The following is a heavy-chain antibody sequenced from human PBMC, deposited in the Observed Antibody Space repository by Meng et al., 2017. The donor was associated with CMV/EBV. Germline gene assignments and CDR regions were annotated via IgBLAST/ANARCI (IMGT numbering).Heavy chain of an antibody. CDR3: ARADIVVVPAAIRYYYYGMDV. J-gene: IGHJ6*04. Sequence: SETLSLTCAVYGGSFSGYYWSWIRQPPGKGLEWIGEINHSVSTNYNPSLKSRVTISVDTSKNQFSLKLSSVTAADTAVYYCARADIVVVPAAIRYYYYGMDVWGKGTTVTVSS. V-gene: IGHV4-34*01. CDR1: GGSFSGYY. D-gene: IGHD2-2*02. CDR2: INHSVST.